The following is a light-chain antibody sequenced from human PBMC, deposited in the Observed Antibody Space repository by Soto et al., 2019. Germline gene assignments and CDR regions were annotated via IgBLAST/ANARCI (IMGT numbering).Light chain of an antibody. Sequence: EMVMTQSPATLSVSPGERATLSCRASQNLSRNLAWYQQQPGQAPRLLIFYASTRATGIPARFSGSGSGTDFTLTISSLQSEDFAVYYRQQYDKWLHTFGQGTKLEIK. CDR1: QNLSRN. CDR3: QQYDKWLHT. J-gene: IGKJ2*01. V-gene: IGKV3-15*01. CDR2: YAS.